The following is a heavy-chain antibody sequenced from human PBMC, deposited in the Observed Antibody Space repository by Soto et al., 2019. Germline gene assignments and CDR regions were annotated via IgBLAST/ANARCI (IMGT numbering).Heavy chain of an antibody. Sequence: PGGSLRLSCAASGFTFSSYSMNWVRQAPGKGLEWVSSISSSSSYIYYADSVKGRFTISRDNAKNSLYLQMNSLRAEDTAVYYCAREWFGESAYFDYWGQGTLVTVSS. CDR2: ISSSSSYI. J-gene: IGHJ4*02. D-gene: IGHD3-10*01. CDR1: GFTFSSYS. CDR3: AREWFGESAYFDY. V-gene: IGHV3-21*01.